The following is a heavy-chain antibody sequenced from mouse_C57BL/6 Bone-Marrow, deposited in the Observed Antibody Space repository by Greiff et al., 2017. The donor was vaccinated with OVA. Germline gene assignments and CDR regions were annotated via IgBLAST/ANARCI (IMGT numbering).Heavy chain of an antibody. V-gene: IGHV5-4*01. CDR2: ISDGGSYT. J-gene: IGHJ2*01. Sequence: EVQLVESGGGLVKPGGSLKLSCAASGFTFRSYAMSWVRQTPEKRLEWVATISDGGSYTYYPDNVKGRFTISRDNAKNNLYLQMSHLKSEDTAMYYCARDGGYYGYFDYWGQGTTLTVSS. CDR3: ARDGGYYGYFDY. CDR1: GFTFRSYA. D-gene: IGHD1-1*01.